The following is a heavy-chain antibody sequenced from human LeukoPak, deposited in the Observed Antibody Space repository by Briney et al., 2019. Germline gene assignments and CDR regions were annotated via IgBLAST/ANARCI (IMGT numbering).Heavy chain of an antibody. CDR3: AKAHHVLVMEFDY. D-gene: IGHD2-21*01. CDR1: GFTFSSYA. J-gene: IGHJ4*02. CDR2: FSSKGGST. V-gene: IGHV3-64*01. Sequence: GVSLRLFCAASGFTFSSYAMHWVRQAPGKGREYVSDFSSKGGSTYYANSVEGRFTISRDNSKNTLYLQVNSLRAEDTAVYYCAKAHHVLVMEFDYWGQGTLVTVSS.